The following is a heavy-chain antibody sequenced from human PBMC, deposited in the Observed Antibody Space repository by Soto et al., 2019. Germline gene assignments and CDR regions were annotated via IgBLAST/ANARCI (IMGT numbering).Heavy chain of an antibody. D-gene: IGHD2-2*02. V-gene: IGHV3-23*01. CDR1: GFTFSSYA. J-gene: IGHJ4*02. Sequence: EVQLLESGGGLVQPGGSLRLSCAASGFTFSSYAMSWVRQAPGKGLEWVSAISGSGGSTYYADSVKGRFTISRDNSKNTLYLQMNSLRAEDTAVYYCAKDFLCSSTSCYTRRSIAPSAYYFDYWGQGTLVTVSS. CDR2: ISGSGGST. CDR3: AKDFLCSSTSCYTRRSIAPSAYYFDY.